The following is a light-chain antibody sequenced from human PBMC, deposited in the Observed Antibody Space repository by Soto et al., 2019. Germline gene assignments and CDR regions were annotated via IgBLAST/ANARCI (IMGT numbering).Light chain of an antibody. CDR2: SNS. CDR1: SSNIGSNY. V-gene: IGLV1-47*02. CDR3: AAWDDSLRGWV. J-gene: IGLJ3*02. Sequence: QSVLTQPPSASGTPGQRVTISCSGSSSNIGSNYVYWYQQFPGTAPKLLIFSNSQRPSGVPDRFSGSKSGTSASLAINGLRSEDEADHYCAAWDDSLRGWVFGGGTKLTVL.